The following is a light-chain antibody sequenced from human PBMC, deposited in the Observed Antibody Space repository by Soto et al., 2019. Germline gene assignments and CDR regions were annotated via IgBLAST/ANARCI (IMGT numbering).Light chain of an antibody. CDR3: LQDYDYPRT. Sequence: AIQMTLSPSSLSASVGDRVTITCRASQGSSDELSWYQQKAGKAPNLLISAASRLQSGVPSRFSGRGSGTDFTLTISSLQPEDFATYYCLQDYDYPRTFGQGTKVDIK. J-gene: IGKJ1*01. CDR2: AAS. V-gene: IGKV1-6*01. CDR1: QGSSDE.